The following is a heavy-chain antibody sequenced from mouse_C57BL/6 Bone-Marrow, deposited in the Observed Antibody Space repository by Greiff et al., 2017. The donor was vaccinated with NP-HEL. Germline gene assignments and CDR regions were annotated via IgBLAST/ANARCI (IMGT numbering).Heavy chain of an antibody. CDR2: IDPSDSYT. Sequence: VQLQQPGAELVKPGASVKLSCKASGYTFTSYWMQWVKQRPGQGLEWIGEIDPSDSYTNYNQKFKGKATLTVDTSSSTAYMQLSSLTSEDSAVYYCAKGTRFAYGGQGTLVTVSA. J-gene: IGHJ3*01. CDR3: AKGTRFAY. V-gene: IGHV1-50*01. CDR1: GYTFTSYW. D-gene: IGHD3-3*01.